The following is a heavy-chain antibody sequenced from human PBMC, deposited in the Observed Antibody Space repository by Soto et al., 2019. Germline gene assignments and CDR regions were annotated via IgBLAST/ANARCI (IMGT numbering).Heavy chain of an antibody. CDR2: IYSGGKT. CDR1: GLSVSTNF. Sequence: ESGGGLIQPGESLKLSCAASGLSVSTNFMSWVRQAPGKGLEWLAVIYSGGKTFYADSVKGRFTISKDNSKNTLSLQMNSLRAEDTAVYYCTRDAPGERPYYFYYYGMDVWGQGTTVTVSS. CDR3: TRDAPGERPYYFYYYGMDV. V-gene: IGHV3-53*01. J-gene: IGHJ6*02.